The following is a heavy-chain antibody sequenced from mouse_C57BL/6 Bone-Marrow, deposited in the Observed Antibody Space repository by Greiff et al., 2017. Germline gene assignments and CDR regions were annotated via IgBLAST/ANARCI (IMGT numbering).Heavy chain of an antibody. CDR1: GFTFSSYG. D-gene: IGHD1-1*01. J-gene: IGHJ4*01. CDR3: ASIITTVSYYAMDY. V-gene: IGHV5-6*01. Sequence: EVMLVESGGDLVKPGGSLKLSCAASGFTFSSYGMSWVRQTPDKRLEWVATISSGGSYTYYPDSVKGRFTISRDTAKNTLYLQMSSLKSEDTAMYYCASIITTVSYYAMDYWGQGTSVTVSS. CDR2: ISSGGSYT.